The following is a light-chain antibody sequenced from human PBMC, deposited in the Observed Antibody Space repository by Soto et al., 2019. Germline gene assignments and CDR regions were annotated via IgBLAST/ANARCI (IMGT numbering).Light chain of an antibody. CDR2: AAS. J-gene: IGKJ2*01. Sequence: DIQMTQSPSSLSASIGDRVTITCRASLSSSNYLNWYQQKPGKAPKLLIYAASSLQSGVPLRLSGRSSGPDFTLSISSLQPDDFATYYCQHSYSTLPYTFGHGTKLEIK. CDR3: QHSYSTLPYT. CDR1: LSSSNY. V-gene: IGKV1-39*01.